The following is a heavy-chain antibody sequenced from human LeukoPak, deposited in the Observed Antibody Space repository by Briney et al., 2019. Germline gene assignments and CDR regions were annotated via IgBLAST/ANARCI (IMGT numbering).Heavy chain of an antibody. Sequence: SETLSLTCSVSGDSISSDGYYWSWIRQPPGKGLEWIGYIYHSGTTYYNPSLKSRVTMSVDRSRNQFSLKLSSVTAADTAVYYCARGLGYCSGGSCSPLFDYWGQGTLVTVSS. CDR3: ARGLGYCSGGSCSPLFDY. D-gene: IGHD2-15*01. CDR2: IYHSGTT. J-gene: IGHJ4*02. V-gene: IGHV4-30-2*01. CDR1: GDSISSDGYY.